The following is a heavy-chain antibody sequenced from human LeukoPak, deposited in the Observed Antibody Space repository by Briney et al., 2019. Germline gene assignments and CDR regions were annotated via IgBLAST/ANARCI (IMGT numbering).Heavy chain of an antibody. CDR1: GFTVSSNY. V-gene: IGHV3-53*01. CDR2: IYSDGRT. J-gene: IGHJ4*02. D-gene: IGHD3-22*01. CDR3: ARAPGGTQASSGYFDY. Sequence: GGSLRLSCAASGFTVSSNYMSWVRQAPGKGLECVSVIYSDGRTYYADSVKGRFTISRDNSKNTLYLQMNSLRAEDTAVYYCARAPGGTQASSGYFDYWGQGTLVTVSS.